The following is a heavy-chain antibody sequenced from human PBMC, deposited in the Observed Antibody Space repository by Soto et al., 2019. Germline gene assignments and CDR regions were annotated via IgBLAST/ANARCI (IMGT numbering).Heavy chain of an antibody. V-gene: IGHV1-69*06. CDR1: VSMFSYYV. CDR3: AREGRGKKAGYNGLVSLGY. D-gene: IGHD2-2*02. Sequence: SVKVSCKVSVSMFSYYVISWVRQAPGHGLEWLGRIIPIFNSTKYAQSFQGRVTITADKSTSTASLELSSLRSDDTAVYYCAREGRGKKAGYNGLVSLGYWGQGTLVTVSS. J-gene: IGHJ4*02. CDR2: IIPIFNST.